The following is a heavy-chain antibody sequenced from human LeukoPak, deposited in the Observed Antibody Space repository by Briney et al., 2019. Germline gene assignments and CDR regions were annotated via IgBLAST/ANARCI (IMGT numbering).Heavy chain of an antibody. J-gene: IGHJ4*02. Sequence: ASVKVSCKASGYTFTGYNMHWVRHAPGQGLEWMGWINPNSGGTNSAQKFQGRVTMTRDTSISTAYMELSRLRSDDTAVYYCARDVGIYSGYGLGYYFDYWGQGTLVTVSS. D-gene: IGHD5-12*01. CDR2: INPNSGGT. CDR3: ARDVGIYSGYGLGYYFDY. CDR1: GYTFTGYN. V-gene: IGHV1-2*02.